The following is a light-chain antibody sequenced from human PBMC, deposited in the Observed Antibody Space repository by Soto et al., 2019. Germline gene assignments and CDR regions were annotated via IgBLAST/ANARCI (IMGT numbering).Light chain of an antibody. V-gene: IGKV1-39*01. CDR2: AAS. CDR3: QQTFIMPMYT. Sequence: DIQMTQTPSSLSASIGARVTITCRASQSIDNYLNWYHQKPGRAPQLLIYAASNLVTGVPTRFSGSGSGTEFTLTISSLQPEDLGTYFCQQTFIMPMYTFGRGTKLETK. J-gene: IGKJ2*01. CDR1: QSIDNY.